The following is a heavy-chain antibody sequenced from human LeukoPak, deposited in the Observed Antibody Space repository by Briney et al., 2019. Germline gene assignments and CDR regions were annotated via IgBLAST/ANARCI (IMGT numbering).Heavy chain of an antibody. CDR1: GGSFSGYY. CDR2: ITHSGST. CDR3: ARGNYGDYSYYYYYYMDV. V-gene: IGHV4-34*01. Sequence: SETLSLTCAVYGGSFSGYYWSWIRQPPGKGLEWIGEITHSGSTNYNPPLKSRVTISVDTSKNQFSLKLSSVTAADTAVYYCARGNYGDYSYYYYYYMDVWGKGTTVTVSS. J-gene: IGHJ6*03. D-gene: IGHD4-17*01.